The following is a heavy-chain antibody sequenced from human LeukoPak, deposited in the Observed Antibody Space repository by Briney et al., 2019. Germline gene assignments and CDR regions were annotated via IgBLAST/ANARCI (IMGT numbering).Heavy chain of an antibody. J-gene: IGHJ6*03. D-gene: IGHD3-3*01. CDR1: GGSISSSSYY. V-gene: IGHV4-39*07. CDR3: ARDPYYDFWRGYYYYMHV. CDR2: IYYSGST. Sequence: AETLSLTCTVSGGSISSSSYYWGWIRQPPGKGLEWIGSIYYSGSTYYNPSLKSRVTISVDTSKNQFSLKLSSVTAADTAVYYCARDPYYDFWRGYYYYMHVWGKGTPVTVSS.